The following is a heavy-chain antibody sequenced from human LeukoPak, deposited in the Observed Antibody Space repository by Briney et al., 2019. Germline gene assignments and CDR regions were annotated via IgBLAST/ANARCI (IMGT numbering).Heavy chain of an antibody. Sequence: SETLSLTCAVYGGSFSGYYWSWIRQPPGKGLEWIGEINHSGSTNYNPSLKSRVTISVDTSKNQFSLKLSSVTAPDTAVYYCARGGNSSHLDYWGQGTLVTVSS. D-gene: IGHD2/OR15-2a*01. CDR2: INHSGST. CDR3: ARGGNSSHLDY. V-gene: IGHV4-34*01. CDR1: GGSFSGYY. J-gene: IGHJ4*02.